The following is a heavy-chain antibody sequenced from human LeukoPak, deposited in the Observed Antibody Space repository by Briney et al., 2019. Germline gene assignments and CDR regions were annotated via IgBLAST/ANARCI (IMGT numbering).Heavy chain of an antibody. J-gene: IGHJ3*02. D-gene: IGHD6-13*01. CDR3: ARIAARLSRAFDI. CDR2: INHSGST. Sequence: SETLSLTCAVYGGSFSGYYWSWIRQPPGKGLEWIGEINHSGSTNYNPSLKSRVTISVDTSKNQFSLKLSSVTAADTAVYYCARIAARLSRAFDIWGQGTMVTVSS. CDR1: GGSFSGYY. V-gene: IGHV4-34*01.